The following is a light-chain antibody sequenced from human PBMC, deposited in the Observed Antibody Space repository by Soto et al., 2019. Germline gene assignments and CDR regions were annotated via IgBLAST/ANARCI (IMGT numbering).Light chain of an antibody. Sequence: QSVLTQPASVSGSPGQSIAISCTGTSSDVGGYNYVSWYQQHPGKAPKLIIYEDSNRPSGVSDRFSGSKSGNTASLTISGLQAEDEADYYCSSYTSSSTWVFGGGTKLTVL. CDR3: SSYTSSSTWV. J-gene: IGLJ3*02. CDR1: SSDVGGYNY. CDR2: EDS. V-gene: IGLV2-14*01.